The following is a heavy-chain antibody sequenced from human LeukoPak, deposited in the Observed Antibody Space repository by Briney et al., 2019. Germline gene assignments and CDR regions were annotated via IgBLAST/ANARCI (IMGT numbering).Heavy chain of an antibody. CDR2: IYYSGST. J-gene: IGHJ4*02. CDR3: ARDSYCTNGVCYPDY. V-gene: IGHV4-59*01. D-gene: IGHD2-8*01. Sequence: PSETLSLTCTVSGGSISSYYWSWIRQPPGKGLEWIGYIYYSGSTNYNPSLKSRVTISVDTSKNQFSLKLSSVTAADTAVYYCARDSYCTNGVCYPDYWGQGTLVTVSS. CDR1: GGSISSYY.